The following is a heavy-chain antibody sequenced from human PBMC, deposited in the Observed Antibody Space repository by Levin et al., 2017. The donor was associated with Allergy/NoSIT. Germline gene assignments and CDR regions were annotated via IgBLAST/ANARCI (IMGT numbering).Heavy chain of an antibody. CDR1: GFTVSSNY. CDR2: FYSGGST. Sequence: PAGGSLRLSCAASGFTVSSNYMSWVRQAPGKGLEWVSVFYSGGSTYYADSVKGRFTISRDSSKNTLYLQMNSLRAEDTAVYYCARSPYYDFWSGYHSAHFDYWGQGTLVTVSS. D-gene: IGHD3-3*01. V-gene: IGHV3-66*01. J-gene: IGHJ4*02. CDR3: ARSPYYDFWSGYHSAHFDY.